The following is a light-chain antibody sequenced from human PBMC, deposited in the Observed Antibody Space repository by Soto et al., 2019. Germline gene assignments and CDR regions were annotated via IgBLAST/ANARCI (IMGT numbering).Light chain of an antibody. J-gene: IGKJ1*01. V-gene: IGKV1-5*03. CDR2: KAS. CDR1: ESIDSW. Sequence: DIQMTQSPSTLSASVGDRVTITCRASESIDSWLAWHQQKPGRAPKLLISKASSLESGVPSRFSGSGFGTEFTLTISSLQPDDFATYYCQQYNSYRAVGQGTKVEI. CDR3: QQYNSYRA.